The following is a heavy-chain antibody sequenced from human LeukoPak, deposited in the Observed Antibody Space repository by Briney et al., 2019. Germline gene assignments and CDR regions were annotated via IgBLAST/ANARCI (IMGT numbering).Heavy chain of an antibody. Sequence: ASVKVSCKVSGYTFTSYDINWVRQATGQGLEWMGWMNPNSGNTGYAQKFQGRVTMTRNTSISTAYMELSSLRSEDTAVYYCARAQEVDYDDSDAFDIWGQGTMVTVSS. V-gene: IGHV1-8*01. D-gene: IGHD4-17*01. CDR3: ARAQEVDYDDSDAFDI. CDR1: GYTFTSYD. CDR2: MNPNSGNT. J-gene: IGHJ3*02.